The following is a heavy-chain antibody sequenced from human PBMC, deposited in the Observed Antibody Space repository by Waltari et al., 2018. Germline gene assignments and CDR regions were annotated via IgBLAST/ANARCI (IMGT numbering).Heavy chain of an antibody. V-gene: IGHV4-59*08. CDR3: ARGWELRIGAFDI. CDR2: IYYSGST. Sequence: QVQLQESGPGLVKPSETLSLTCTVSGGSISSYYWSWIRQPPGKGLEWIGNIYYSGSTNYNPSLKSRVTISVDTSKNQFSLKLSSVTAADTAVYYCARGWELRIGAFDIWGQGTMVTVSS. D-gene: IGHD1-26*01. CDR1: GGSISSYY. J-gene: IGHJ3*02.